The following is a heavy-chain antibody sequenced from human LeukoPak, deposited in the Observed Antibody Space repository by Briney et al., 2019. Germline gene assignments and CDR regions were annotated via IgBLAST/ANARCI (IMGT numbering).Heavy chain of an antibody. V-gene: IGHV1-2*02. CDR1: GYTFTGYY. J-gene: IGHJ6*03. CDR3: ARTSFNSRSFWGYNYYYMDV. Sequence: WGSVTASCKASGYTFTGYYMHWVRQAPGQGLEWMGWINPNSGGTNYAETFQGRVTMTRDTSISTAYMELSRLRSDDTAVYYCARTSFNSRSFWGYNYYYMDVWGKGTTVTISS. CDR2: INPNSGGT. D-gene: IGHD6-13*01.